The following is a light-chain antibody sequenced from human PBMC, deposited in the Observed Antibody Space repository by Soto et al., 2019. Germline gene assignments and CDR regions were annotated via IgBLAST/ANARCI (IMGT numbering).Light chain of an antibody. Sequence: DIQMTQSPSSLSASVGDRFTITCRASQSIDTWLAWHQQKPGKAPKLLISKASNLESGVPSRFSGSGSGTEFTLTIRSLQSEDFAVYYCQQYNNWPVFGGGTKVDI. V-gene: IGKV1-5*03. CDR2: KAS. CDR1: QSIDTW. J-gene: IGKJ4*01. CDR3: QQYNNWPV.